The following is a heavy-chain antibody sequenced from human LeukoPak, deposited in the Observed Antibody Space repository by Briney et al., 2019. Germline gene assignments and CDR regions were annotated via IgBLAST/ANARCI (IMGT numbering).Heavy chain of an antibody. V-gene: IGHV3-74*01. CDR3: ARSGGVLRYFDWLFPPGY. Sequence: GGTLSLSCAASGFTFSSYWMHWVRQAPGQGLVWVSRLNSDGSSTSYAVYVKGRFTISRDNAKNTLDLQMNSLRAEDTAVYYCARSGGVLRYFDWLFPPGYWGQGTLVTVSS. CDR1: GFTFSSYW. J-gene: IGHJ4*02. CDR2: LNSDGSST. D-gene: IGHD3-9*01.